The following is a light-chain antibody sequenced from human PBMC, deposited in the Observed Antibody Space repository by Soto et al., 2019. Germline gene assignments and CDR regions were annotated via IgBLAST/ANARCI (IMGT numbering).Light chain of an antibody. CDR1: QSISSY. CDR2: AAS. CDR3: QQSYSTPPT. Sequence: DIQMTQSPSSRSASVGDRVTITCRASQSISSYLNLYQQKPGKAPKLLIYAASSLQSGVPSRFSGSGSGTDFTLTISSLQPEDFATYYCQQSYSTPPTFGQGTKVDIK. V-gene: IGKV1-39*01. J-gene: IGKJ1*01.